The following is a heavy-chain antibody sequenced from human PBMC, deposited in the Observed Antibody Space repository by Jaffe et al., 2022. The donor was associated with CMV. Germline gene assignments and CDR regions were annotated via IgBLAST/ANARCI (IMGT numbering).Heavy chain of an antibody. V-gene: IGHV4-59*08. J-gene: IGHJ5*02. CDR2: IYYSGST. CDR3: ARRRGSGRYSSSWYVENWFDP. CDR1: GGSISSYY. Sequence: QVQLQESGPGLVKPSETLSLTCTVSGGSISSYYWSWIRQPPGKGLEWIGYIYYSGSTNYNPSLKSRVTISVDTSKNQFSLKLSSVTAADTAVYYCARRRGSGRYSSSWYVENWFDPWGQGTLVTVSS. D-gene: IGHD6-13*01.